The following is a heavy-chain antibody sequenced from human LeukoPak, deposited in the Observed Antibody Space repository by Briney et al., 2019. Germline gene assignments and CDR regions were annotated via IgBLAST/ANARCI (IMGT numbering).Heavy chain of an antibody. CDR1: GFTFSDCA. CDR3: AKGHTMAQGTFDI. J-gene: IGHJ3*02. V-gene: IGHV3-30*18. CDR2: LSYDGSNK. Sequence: PGRSLRLSCAASGFTFSDCAMQWVRQAPGKGLEWLAVLSYDGSNKYYADSVKGRFTISRDTSKNTLYLQMNSLRAEDTAVYYCAKGHTMAQGTFDIWGQGTMVTVSS. D-gene: IGHD5-24*01.